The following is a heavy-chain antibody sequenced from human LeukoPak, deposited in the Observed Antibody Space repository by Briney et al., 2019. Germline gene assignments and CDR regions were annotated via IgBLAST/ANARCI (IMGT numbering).Heavy chain of an antibody. CDR1: GGSFSGYY. CDR2: INHSGST. J-gene: IGHJ4*02. Sequence: PSETLSLTCAVYGGSFSGYYWSWIRQPPGKGLEWIGEINHSGSTNYNPSLKSRVTISVDTSKNQFSLKLSSMTAADTAVYYCARENDYGDFCDCWGQGSLVTVSS. CDR3: ARENDYGDFCDC. D-gene: IGHD4-17*01. V-gene: IGHV4-34*01.